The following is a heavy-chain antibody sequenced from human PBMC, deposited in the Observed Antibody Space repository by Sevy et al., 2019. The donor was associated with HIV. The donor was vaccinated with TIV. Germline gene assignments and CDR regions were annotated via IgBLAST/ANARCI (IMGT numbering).Heavy chain of an antibody. V-gene: IGHV6-1*01. D-gene: IGHD1-7*01. CDR1: GDSVSSSSAA. J-gene: IGHJ6*02. CDR2: TYYRSKWYS. CDR3: ARGDELNSYYYGMDV. Sequence: SQTLSLTCAISGDSVSSSSAAWNWFRQSPSRGLEWLGRTYYRSKWYSDYEVSVKGRVTINPDTSKNRFSLHLESVTPEETAVYFCARGDELNSYYYGMDVWGQGTTVTVSS.